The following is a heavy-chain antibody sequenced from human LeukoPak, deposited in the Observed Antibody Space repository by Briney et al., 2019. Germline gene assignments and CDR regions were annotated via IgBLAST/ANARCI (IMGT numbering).Heavy chain of an antibody. D-gene: IGHD3-22*01. CDR3: ARAGCVDYYDSSGYCAFDY. CDR1: GYTSTSYG. Sequence: ASVKVSCKASGYTSTSYGISWVRQAPGQGLEWMGWTSAYNGNTNYAQKLQGRVTMTTDTSTSTAYMELRSLRSDDTAVYYCARAGCVDYYDSSGYCAFDYWGQGTLVTVSS. V-gene: IGHV1-18*01. CDR2: TSAYNGNT. J-gene: IGHJ4*02.